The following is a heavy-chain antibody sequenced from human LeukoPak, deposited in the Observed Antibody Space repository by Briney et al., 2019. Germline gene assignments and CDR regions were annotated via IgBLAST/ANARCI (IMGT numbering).Heavy chain of an antibody. J-gene: IGHJ4*02. D-gene: IGHD2-2*01. CDR1: GGSISSTSHY. Sequence: SETLSLNCNVSGGSISSTSHYWSWIRQPPGKGLEWIGYIYYSGSTNYNPSLESRVTISADTSKNQFSLRLRSVTAADTAVYYCAREGYCSSTSCYDYWGQGTLVTVSS. V-gene: IGHV4-61*01. CDR2: IYYSGST. CDR3: AREGYCSSTSCYDY.